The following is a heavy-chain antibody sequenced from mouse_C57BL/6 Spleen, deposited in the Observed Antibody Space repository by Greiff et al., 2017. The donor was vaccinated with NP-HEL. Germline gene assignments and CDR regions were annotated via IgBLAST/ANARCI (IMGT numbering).Heavy chain of an antibody. J-gene: IGHJ4*01. CDR1: GYAFSSYW. CDR2: IYPGDGDT. Sequence: QVQLKESGAELVKPGASVKISCKASGYAFSSYWMNWVKQRPGKGLEWIGQIYPGDGDTNYNGKFKGKATLTADKSSSTAYMQLSSLTSEDSAVYFCARKEENYAMDYWGQGTSVTVSS. V-gene: IGHV1-80*01. CDR3: ARKEENYAMDY.